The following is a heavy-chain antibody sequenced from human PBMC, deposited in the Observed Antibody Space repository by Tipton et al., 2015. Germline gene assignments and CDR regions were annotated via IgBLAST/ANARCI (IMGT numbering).Heavy chain of an antibody. V-gene: IGHV4-59*07. CDR2: IHYSGST. CDR1: SDSISKYY. CDR3: ARARGRHGGLFDA. Sequence: TLSLTCTVSSDSISKYYWSWIRQPPGKELEWIGYIHYSGSTNYNPSLKSRVTISVDTSKTQFSLKMSSVTASDTAVYYRARARGRHGGLFDAWGQGILVTVSS. D-gene: IGHD4-23*01. J-gene: IGHJ5*02.